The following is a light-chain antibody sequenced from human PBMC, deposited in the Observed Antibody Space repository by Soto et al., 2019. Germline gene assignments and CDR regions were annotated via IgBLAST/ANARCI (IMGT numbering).Light chain of an antibody. CDR1: SSDVGGYDY. J-gene: IGLJ1*01. CDR2: EVS. CDR3: SSFTTDSTSV. Sequence: QSVLSQPASVSGSPGQSITISCTGTSSDVGGYDYVSWYQQHPAKAPKLVIYEVSNRPSGVSTRFSGSKSGNTASLTISGIQADDEAHYHCSSFTTDSTSVFGGGTKVTVL. V-gene: IGLV2-14*01.